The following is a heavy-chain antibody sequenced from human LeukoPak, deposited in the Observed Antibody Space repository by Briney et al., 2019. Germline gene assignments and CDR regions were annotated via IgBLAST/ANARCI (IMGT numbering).Heavy chain of an antibody. CDR1: GYTLTELS. CDR2: FDPEDGET. D-gene: IGHD4-23*01. V-gene: IGHV1-24*01. J-gene: IGHJ6*03. CDR3: ATLRPAGGPLNYYYYYMDV. Sequence: GASVKVSCKVSGYTLTELSMHWVRQAPGKGLEGMGGFDPEDGETIYAQKFQGRVTMTEATSTDTAYTELSSLRSEDTAVYYCATLRPAGGPLNYYYYYMDVWGKGTTVTVSS.